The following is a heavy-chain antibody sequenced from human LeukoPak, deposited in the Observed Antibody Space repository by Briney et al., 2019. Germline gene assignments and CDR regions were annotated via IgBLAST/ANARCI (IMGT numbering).Heavy chain of an antibody. D-gene: IGHD6-13*01. CDR2: INPKNGGS. Sequence: ASVKVSCKASGYTFTGYYMHWVRQAPGQGLEWVGWINPKNGGSNYAQKFQGRVTMTRDRSISTAYMELSRLTSDDTAVYYCARSSGEIAAAGDNWFDPWGQGTLVTVSS. CDR3: ARSSGEIAAAGDNWFDP. V-gene: IGHV1-2*02. J-gene: IGHJ5*02. CDR1: GYTFTGYY.